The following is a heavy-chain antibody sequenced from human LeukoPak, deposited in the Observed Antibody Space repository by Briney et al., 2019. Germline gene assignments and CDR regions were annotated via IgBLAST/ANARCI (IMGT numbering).Heavy chain of an antibody. CDR2: IYPGDSDT. V-gene: IGHV5-51*01. CDR1: GYSFTSYW. CDR3: ARQARDYVWGSYRYTPYFDY. D-gene: IGHD3-16*02. J-gene: IGHJ4*02. Sequence: GESLKISCKGSGYSFTSYWIGWVRQMPGKGLEWMGIIYPGDSDTRYSPSFQGRVTTSADKYISTAYLQWSSLKASDTAMYYCARQARDYVWGSYRYTPYFDYWGQGTLVTVSS.